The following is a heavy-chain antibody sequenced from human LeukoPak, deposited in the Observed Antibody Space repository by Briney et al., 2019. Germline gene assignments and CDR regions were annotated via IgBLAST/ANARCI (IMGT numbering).Heavy chain of an antibody. J-gene: IGHJ6*02. CDR3: ASQDRLRGYYYYYGMDV. CDR1: GFTVSGNY. V-gene: IGHV3-53*01. D-gene: IGHD2-21*02. Sequence: GGSLRLSCAASGFTVSGNYMSWVRQAPGKGLEWVSVIYSGGSTYYADSVKGRFTISRDNSKNMLYLQMNSLRAEDTAVYYCASQDRLRGYYYYYGMDVWGQGTTVTVSS. CDR2: IYSGGST.